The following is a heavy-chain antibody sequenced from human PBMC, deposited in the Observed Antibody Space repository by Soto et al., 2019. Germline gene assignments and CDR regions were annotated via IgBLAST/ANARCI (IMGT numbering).Heavy chain of an antibody. CDR1: GFTFSSYG. J-gene: IGHJ4*02. V-gene: IGHV3-33*01. CDR3: ASRSPALDY. D-gene: IGHD2-2*01. CDR2: IWYDGSNK. Sequence: QVQLVESGGGVVQPGRSLRLSCAASGFTFSSYGMHWVRQAPGKGLEWVAVIWYDGSNKYYADFVKGRFTISRDNSKNTLYLQMHSLRAEDTAVYYCASRSPALDYWGQGTLVTVSS.